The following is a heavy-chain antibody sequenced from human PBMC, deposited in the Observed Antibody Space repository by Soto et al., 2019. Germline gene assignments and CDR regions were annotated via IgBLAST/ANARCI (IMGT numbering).Heavy chain of an antibody. CDR2: ISAYNGNT. CDR3: ARDLVYSSSSWTRLYYYGMDV. Sequence: ASVKVSCKASGYTFTSYGISWVRQAPGQGLEWMGWISAYNGNTNYAQKLQGRVTMTTDTSTSTAYMELRSLRSDDTAVYCCARDLVYSSSSWTRLYYYGMDVWGQGTTVTVSS. J-gene: IGHJ6*02. V-gene: IGHV1-18*01. CDR1: GYTFTSYG. D-gene: IGHD6-6*01.